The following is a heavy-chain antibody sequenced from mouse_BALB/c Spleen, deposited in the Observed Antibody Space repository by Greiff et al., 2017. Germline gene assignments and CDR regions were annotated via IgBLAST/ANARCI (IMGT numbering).Heavy chain of an antibody. CDR3: ARNYYGSSYWYFDV. CDR2: IWSGGST. V-gene: IGHV2-2*02. Sequence: LMESGPGLVQPSQSLSITCTVSGFSLTSYGVHWVRQSPGKGLEWLGVIWSGGSTDYNAAFISRLSISKDNSKSQVFFKMNSLQANDTAIYYCARNYYGSSYWYFDVWGAGTTVTVSS. CDR1: GFSLTSYG. J-gene: IGHJ1*01. D-gene: IGHD1-1*01.